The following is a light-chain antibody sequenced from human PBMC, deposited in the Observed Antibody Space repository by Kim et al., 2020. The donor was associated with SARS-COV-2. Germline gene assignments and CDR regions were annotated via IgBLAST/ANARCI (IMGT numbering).Light chain of an antibody. J-gene: IGKJ4*01. CDR2: GAS. CDR3: QQTNSFPLT. CDR1: QGISRW. V-gene: IGKV1-12*01. Sequence: ASVGDRVTITCRASQGISRWLAWYQQKPGKAPNLLIYGASSLHSGVPSRFSGSGSGTDFTLTISSLQPEDFATYYCQQTNSFPLTFGGGTKVDIK.